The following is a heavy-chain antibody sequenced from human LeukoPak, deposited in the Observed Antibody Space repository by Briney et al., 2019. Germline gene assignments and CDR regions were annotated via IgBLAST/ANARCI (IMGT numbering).Heavy chain of an antibody. Sequence: GGSLRLSCAASGFSFSDYYMSWIRQAPGKGLEWVSSISSSGNTIYYADSVKGRFTISRDNAKNSLYLQMNSLRADDTAVYYCAGEGYGDYDGDYWGQGTLVTVSS. CDR2: ISSSGNTI. D-gene: IGHD4-17*01. CDR3: AGEGYGDYDGDY. J-gene: IGHJ4*02. CDR1: GFSFSDYY. V-gene: IGHV3-11*01.